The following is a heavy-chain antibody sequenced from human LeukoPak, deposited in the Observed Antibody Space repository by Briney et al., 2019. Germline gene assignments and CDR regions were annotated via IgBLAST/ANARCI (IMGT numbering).Heavy chain of an antibody. Sequence: PSETLSLTCTASGGSINNCYWSWIRQPAGKGLEWIGRIYTRGSTNYNPSFKSRVTMSVDTSKNQFSLKLSSVTAADTAVYYCARGRYCSADICCGGDAFDIWGQGTMVSVSS. CDR2: IYTRGST. J-gene: IGHJ3*02. D-gene: IGHD2-15*01. CDR1: GGSINNCY. CDR3: ARGRYCSADICCGGDAFDI. V-gene: IGHV4-4*07.